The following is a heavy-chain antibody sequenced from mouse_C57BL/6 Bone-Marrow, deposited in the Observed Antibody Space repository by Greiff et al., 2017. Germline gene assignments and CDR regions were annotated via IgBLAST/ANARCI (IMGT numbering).Heavy chain of an antibody. Sequence: EVQLQQSGPVLVKPGASVKMSCKASGYTFTDYYMNWVKQSHGKSLEWIGVINPYNGGTSYNQKFKGKDTLTVDKSSSTAYMELNSLTSEDSAVYYCARSYYYGSSYVGYWGQGTTLTVSS. CDR2: INPYNGGT. CDR1: GYTFTDYY. CDR3: ARSYYYGSSYVGY. D-gene: IGHD1-1*01. J-gene: IGHJ2*01. V-gene: IGHV1-19*01.